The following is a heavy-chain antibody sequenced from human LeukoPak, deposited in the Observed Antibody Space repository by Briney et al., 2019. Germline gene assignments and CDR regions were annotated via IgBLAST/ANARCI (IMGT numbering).Heavy chain of an antibody. Sequence: AGSLRLSCAASGFTFSSYWMSWVRQAPGKGLEWVTAISGSGGSTYYADSVKGRYTISRDNSKNTPYLQMNSLRAEETAVYYCAKDYSRGWPDAFDVWGQGRMVTVSS. V-gene: IGHV3-23*01. J-gene: IGHJ3*01. CDR1: GFTFSSYW. CDR3: AKDYSRGWPDAFDV. CDR2: ISGSGGST. D-gene: IGHD6-19*01.